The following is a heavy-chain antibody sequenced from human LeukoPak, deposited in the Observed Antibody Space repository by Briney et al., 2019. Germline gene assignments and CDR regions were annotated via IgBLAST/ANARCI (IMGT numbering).Heavy chain of an antibody. D-gene: IGHD3-10*01. J-gene: IGHJ5*02. CDR1: GGSFSGYY. Sequence: PSETLSLTCAVYGGSFSGYYWSWIRQPPGKGLEWIGEINHSGSTNYNPSLKSRVTISVATSKNQFSLKLSSVTAADTAVYYCARLVITMVRGVILYNWFDPWGQGTLVTVSS. CDR2: INHSGST. CDR3: ARLVITMVRGVILYNWFDP. V-gene: IGHV4-34*01.